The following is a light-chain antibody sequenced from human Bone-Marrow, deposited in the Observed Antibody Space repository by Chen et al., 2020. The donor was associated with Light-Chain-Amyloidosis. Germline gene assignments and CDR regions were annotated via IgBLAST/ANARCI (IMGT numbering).Light chain of an antibody. CDR3: SSYTITNTLV. Sequence: QSALTPPASVSGSPGPSLTTPSTGTSSDVGGDNHVSWYQQHPDKAPKLMIYEVTNRPSWVPDRFSGSKSDNTASLTISGLQTEDEADYFCSSYTITNTLVFGSGTRVTVL. J-gene: IGLJ1*01. V-gene: IGLV2-14*01. CDR1: SSDVGGDNH. CDR2: EVT.